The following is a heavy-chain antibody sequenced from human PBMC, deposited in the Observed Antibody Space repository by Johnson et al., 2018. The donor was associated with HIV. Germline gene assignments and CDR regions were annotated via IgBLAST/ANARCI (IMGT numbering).Heavy chain of an antibody. J-gene: IGHJ3*01. Sequence: HVQLVESGGGVVQPGGSLRLSCAASGFSFSSYGMHWVRQAPGKGLEWVAFIRYDGSYKNYVDSAKGRFTISRDNSKNTLYLQMNSLSAEDTAVYYCAKPLVGATRDDAFDVWGQGTMVTVSS. CDR2: IRYDGSYK. CDR3: AKPLVGATRDDAFDV. D-gene: IGHD1-26*01. V-gene: IGHV3-30*02. CDR1: GFSFSSYG.